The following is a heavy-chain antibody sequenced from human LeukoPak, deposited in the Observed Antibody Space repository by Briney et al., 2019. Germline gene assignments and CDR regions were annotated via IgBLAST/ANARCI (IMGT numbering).Heavy chain of an antibody. CDR2: IRSKAYDGTT. J-gene: IGHJ3*02. Sequence: GGSLRLSCTASGFTFGDYAMSWVRQAPGKGLEWVGFIRSKAYDGTTEYAATVKCKFTISRDDSNCIAYLQMNSLKTEDTAVYYCTRDLSPIHYYDSSGVAFDIWGQGTMVTVSS. CDR3: TRDLSPIHYYDSSGVAFDI. CDR1: GFTFGDYA. V-gene: IGHV3-49*04. D-gene: IGHD3-22*01.